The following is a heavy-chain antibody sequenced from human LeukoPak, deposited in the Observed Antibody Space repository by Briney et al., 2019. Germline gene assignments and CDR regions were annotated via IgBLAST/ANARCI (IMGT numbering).Heavy chain of an antibody. CDR2: IYSGGST. V-gene: IGHV3-53*01. J-gene: IGHJ3*02. Sequence: GGSLRLSCAVSGFTVSSNYMSWVRQAPGKELEWVSVIYSGGSTHYADSVKGRFTISRDNSKNTLYLQMNSLRAEDTAVYYCAKDLNIVVVPAALDAFDIWGQGAMVTVSS. CDR1: GFTVSSNY. CDR3: AKDLNIVVVPAALDAFDI. D-gene: IGHD2-2*01.